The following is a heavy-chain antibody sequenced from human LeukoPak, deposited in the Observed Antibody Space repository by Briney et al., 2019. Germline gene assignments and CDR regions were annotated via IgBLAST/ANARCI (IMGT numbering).Heavy chain of an antibody. CDR1: GFSVSSNY. Sequence: GGSLRLSCAASGFSVSSNYVSWVRQAPGKGLEWVSSITSSSSYIYYADSVKGRFTISRDNAKNSLYLQMDSLRVEDTAVYYCARDPYSGNYGAYYYYYMDVWGKGTTVTISS. CDR3: ARDPYSGNYGAYYYYYMDV. J-gene: IGHJ6*03. CDR2: ITSSSSYI. D-gene: IGHD1-26*01. V-gene: IGHV3-21*06.